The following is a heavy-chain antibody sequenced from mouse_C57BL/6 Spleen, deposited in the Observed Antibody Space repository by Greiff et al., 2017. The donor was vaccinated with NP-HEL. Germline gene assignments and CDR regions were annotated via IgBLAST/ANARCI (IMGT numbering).Heavy chain of an antibody. D-gene: IGHD1-1*02. V-gene: IGHV5-6*01. CDR1: GFTFSSYG. CDR2: ISSGGSYT. Sequence: VQLKESGGDLVKPGGSLKLSCAASGFTFSSYGMSWVRPTPDTRLEWVATISSGGSYTYYPDSVKGRFTISRDNAKNTLYLQMSSLKAEDTAMYYWSRRDCGGSPWYFDVWGTGTTVTVSS. J-gene: IGHJ1*03. CDR3: SRRDCGGSPWYFDV.